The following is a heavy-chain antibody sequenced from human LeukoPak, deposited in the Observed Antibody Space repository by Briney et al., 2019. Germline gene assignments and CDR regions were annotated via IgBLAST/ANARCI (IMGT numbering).Heavy chain of an antibody. CDR2: ISAYNGNT. V-gene: IGHV1-18*04. D-gene: IGHD6-19*01. CDR3: ARSLIAVAGTADWYFDL. J-gene: IGHJ2*01. Sequence: GASVKASCKASGYTFTSYGISWVRQAPGQGLEWMGWISAYNGNTNYAQKLQGRVTMTTDTSTSTAYMELRSLRSDDTAVYYCARSLIAVAGTADWYFDLWGRGTLVTVSS. CDR1: GYTFTSYG.